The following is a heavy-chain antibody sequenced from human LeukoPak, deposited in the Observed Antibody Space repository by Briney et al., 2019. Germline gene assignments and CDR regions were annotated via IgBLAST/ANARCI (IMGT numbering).Heavy chain of an antibody. V-gene: IGHV3-48*03. J-gene: IGHJ6*04. CDR3: AELGITMIGGV. D-gene: IGHD3-10*02. CDR2: IRSSGSTI. CDR1: GFTFSSYE. Sequence: GGSLRLSCAASGFTFSSYEMNWVRQAPGKGLEWVSYIRSSGSTIYYADSVKGRFTISRDNAKNSLYLQMNSLRAEDTAVYYCAELGITMIGGVWGKGTTVTVSS.